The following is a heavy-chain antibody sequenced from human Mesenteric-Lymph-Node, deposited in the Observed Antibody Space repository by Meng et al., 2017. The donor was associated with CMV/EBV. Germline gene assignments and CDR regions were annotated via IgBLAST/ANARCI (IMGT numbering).Heavy chain of an antibody. CDR2: IIPIFGTT. CDR3: ARRGPNYDSRGPLDP. Sequence: SGGTFSSCGIIWVRKAPGQGLEWMGGIIPIFGTTNYAPRFQGRVTFATDESTNTAYMELSSLVSEDAAMYYCARRGPNYDSRGPLDPWGQGSLVTVSS. J-gene: IGHJ5*02. V-gene: IGHV1-69*05. D-gene: IGHD3-22*01. CDR1: GGTFSSCG.